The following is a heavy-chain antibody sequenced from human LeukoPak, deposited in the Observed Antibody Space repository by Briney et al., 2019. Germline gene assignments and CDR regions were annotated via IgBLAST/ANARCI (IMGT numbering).Heavy chain of an antibody. J-gene: IGHJ3*02. D-gene: IGHD2-8*01. Sequence: ASVKVSCKASGYTFTSYGISWVRQAPGQGLEWMGWISGSNGNTNYAQKLQGRVTMTTDTSTSTAYMELRSLRSDDTAVYYCARVAHNGAAYYDAFDIWGQGTMVTVSS. CDR2: ISGSNGNT. CDR1: GYTFTSYG. CDR3: ARVAHNGAAYYDAFDI. V-gene: IGHV1-18*01.